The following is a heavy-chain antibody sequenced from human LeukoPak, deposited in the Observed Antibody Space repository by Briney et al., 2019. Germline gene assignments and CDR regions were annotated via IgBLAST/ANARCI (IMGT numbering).Heavy chain of an antibody. CDR2: ISSSGSTI. CDR3: AREEYSSGWYPTKPFDY. J-gene: IGHJ4*02. CDR1: GFTFSDYY. Sequence: GGSLRLSCAASGFTFSDYYMSWIRQAPGKGLEWVSYISSSGSTIYYADSVKGRFTISRDNAKNSLYLQMNSLRAEDTAVYYCAREEYSSGWYPTKPFDYWGQGTLVTVSS. V-gene: IGHV3-11*01. D-gene: IGHD6-19*01.